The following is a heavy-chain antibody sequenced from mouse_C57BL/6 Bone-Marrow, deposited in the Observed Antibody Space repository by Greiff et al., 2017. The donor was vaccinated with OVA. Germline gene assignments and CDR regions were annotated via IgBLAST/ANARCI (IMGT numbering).Heavy chain of an antibody. CDR3: ARLEYYYGSSPLDGFDY. CDR2: INPSNGGT. J-gene: IGHJ2*01. D-gene: IGHD1-1*01. V-gene: IGHV1-53*01. Sequence: QVQLQQSGTELVKPGASVKLSCKASGYTFTSYWMHWVKQRPGQGLEWIGNINPSNGGTNYNEKFKSKAKLTVDKSSSTAYMQLSSLTSEDSAVYYCARLEYYYGSSPLDGFDYWGQGTTLTVSS. CDR1: GYTFTSYW.